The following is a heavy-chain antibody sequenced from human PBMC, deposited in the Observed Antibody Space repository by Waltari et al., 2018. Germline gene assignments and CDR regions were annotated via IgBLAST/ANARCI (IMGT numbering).Heavy chain of an antibody. V-gene: IGHV3-21*01. CDR2: ISSSSSYI. CDR1: GFTFSRYS. CDR3: ARDQRGSGSFDY. J-gene: IGHJ4*02. Sequence: EVQLVESGGGLVKPGGSLRLSCAASGFTFSRYSMNWVRQAPGKGLEWVSSISSSSSYIYYADSVKGRFTISRDNAKNSLYLQMNSLRAEDTAVYYCARDQRGSGSFDYWGQGTLVTVSS. D-gene: IGHD3-10*01.